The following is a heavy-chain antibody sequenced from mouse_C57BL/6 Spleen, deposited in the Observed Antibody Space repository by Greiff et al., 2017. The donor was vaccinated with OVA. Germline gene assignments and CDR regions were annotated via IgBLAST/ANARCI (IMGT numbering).Heavy chain of an antibody. CDR2: IYPGDGDT. D-gene: IGHD2-4*01. V-gene: IGHV1-82*01. J-gene: IGHJ4*01. CDR3: ARSGYDYERDAMDY. CDR1: GYAFSSSW. Sequence: VKLQQSGPELVKPGASVKISCKASGYAFSSSWMNWVKQRPGKGLEWIGRIYPGDGDTNYNGKFKGKATLTADKSSSTAYMQLSSLTSEDSAVYFCARSGYDYERDAMDYWGQGTSVTVSS.